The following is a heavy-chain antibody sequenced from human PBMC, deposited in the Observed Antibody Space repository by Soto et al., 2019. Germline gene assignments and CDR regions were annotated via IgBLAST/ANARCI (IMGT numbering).Heavy chain of an antibody. CDR2: TGSGTGPG. CDR3: ARRDSGGFFRFFDS. Sequence: QVQLVQSGTEVKKPGSSVKFSCKTSGGSLSTNPISWVRQAPGQGLEWMGGTGSGTGPGNHAQKFQGRLTVTADKSTGTVYMELINLSSEDTAVYYCARRDSGGFFRFFDSWGQGTLVTVSS. V-gene: IGHV1-69*06. J-gene: IGHJ4*02. CDR1: GGSLSTNP. D-gene: IGHD2-15*01.